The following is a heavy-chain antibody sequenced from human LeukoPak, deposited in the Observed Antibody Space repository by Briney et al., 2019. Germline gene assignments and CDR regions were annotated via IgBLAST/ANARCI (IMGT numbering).Heavy chain of an antibody. V-gene: IGHV4-39*01. CDR3: VRQTCGSGSYYNLDC. D-gene: IGHD3-10*01. CDR1: VDSLSSSTHY. J-gene: IGHJ4*02. CDR2: IYYSGST. Sequence: SETLSLTRTVPVDSLSSSTHYWDWIRQPPGKGLEWIGPIYYSGSTYYNPSLKSRATISVDTSKNQFSLKLGSVTAADTAVYYCVRQTCGSGSYYNLDCWGQGTLVTVSS.